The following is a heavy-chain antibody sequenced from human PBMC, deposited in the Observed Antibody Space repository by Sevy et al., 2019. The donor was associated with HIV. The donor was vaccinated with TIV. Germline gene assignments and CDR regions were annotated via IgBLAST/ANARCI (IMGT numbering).Heavy chain of an antibody. CDR3: ATTLLKRSVAGKEQFDP. CDR2: ISGSGGST. D-gene: IGHD6-19*01. J-gene: IGHJ5*02. CDR1: GFTFSSYA. Sequence: GGYLRLSCAASGFTFSSYAMSWVRQAPGKGLEWVSAISGSGGSTYYADSVKGRFTISRDNSKNTLYLQMNSLRAEDTAVYYCATTLLKRSVAGKEQFDPWGQGTLVTVSS. V-gene: IGHV3-23*01.